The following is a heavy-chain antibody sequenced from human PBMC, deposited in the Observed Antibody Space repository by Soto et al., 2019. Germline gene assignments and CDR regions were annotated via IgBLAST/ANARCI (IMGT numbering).Heavy chain of an antibody. CDR2: IIPIFGTA. D-gene: IGHD5-12*01. CDR3: ASISGYAGYYGMDV. V-gene: IGHV1-69*13. CDR1: GGTFSSYA. Sequence: GXSVKVSCKASGGTFSSYAISWVRQAPGQGLEWMGGIIPIFGTANYAQKFQGRVTITADESTSTAYMELSSLRSEDTAVYYCASISGYAGYYGMDVWGQGTTVTVSS. J-gene: IGHJ6*02.